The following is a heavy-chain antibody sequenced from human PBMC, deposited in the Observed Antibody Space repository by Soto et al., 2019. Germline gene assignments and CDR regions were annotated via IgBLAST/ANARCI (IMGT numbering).Heavy chain of an antibody. CDR2: IYYSGST. J-gene: IGHJ3*02. CDR3: ARDQSVTAPDAFDI. V-gene: IGHV4-59*01. CDR1: GGSISSYY. Sequence: QVQLQESGPGLVKPSETLSLTCTVSGGSISSYYWSWIRQPPGKGLEWIGYIYYSGSTNYNPSLKSRVTISVDTSKNQFSLKLSSVTAADTAVYYCARDQSVTAPDAFDIWGQGTMVTVSS. D-gene: IGHD2-21*02.